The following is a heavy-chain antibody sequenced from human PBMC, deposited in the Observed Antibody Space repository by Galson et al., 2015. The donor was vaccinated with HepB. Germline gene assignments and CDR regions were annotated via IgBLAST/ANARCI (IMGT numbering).Heavy chain of an antibody. D-gene: IGHD2-8*02. CDR2: MANNGDNK. Sequence: SLILSCAASGFSFRDYGMHWVRQAPGKGLQWVALMANNGDNKYYADSVKGRFIISGDDSKNTLYLQMDRLRAEDTAVYYCVKVSTQAGSNWWRHGFDIWGQGTAVIVSS. V-gene: IGHV3-30*18. CDR1: GFSFRDYG. CDR3: VKVSTQAGSNWWRHGFDI. J-gene: IGHJ3*02.